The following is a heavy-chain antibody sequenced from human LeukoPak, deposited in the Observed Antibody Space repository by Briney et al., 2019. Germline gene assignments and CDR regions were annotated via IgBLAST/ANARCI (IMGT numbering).Heavy chain of an antibody. J-gene: IGHJ4*02. V-gene: IGHV3-21*01. CDR1: GLTFSSYS. D-gene: IGHD6-13*01. CDR3: ARDPGIAAAGAVGFDY. Sequence: GGSLRLSCAASGLTFSSYSMNWVRQAPGKGLEWVSSISSSSSYIYYADSVKGRFTISRDNAKNSLYLQMNSLRAEDTAVYYCARDPGIAAAGAVGFDYWGQGTLVTVSS. CDR2: ISSSSSYI.